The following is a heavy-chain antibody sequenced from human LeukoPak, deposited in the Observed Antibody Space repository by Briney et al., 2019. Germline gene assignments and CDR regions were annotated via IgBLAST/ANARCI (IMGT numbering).Heavy chain of an antibody. CDR3: AREVRAFRELDFEDLSLYFDS. CDR1: GFTFSSYG. D-gene: IGHD3-16*02. Sequence: GGSLRLSCAASGFTFSSYGMHWVRQAPGKGLEWVAFIRYDGSNKYYADSVKGRFTISRDNSKNTLYLQMNSLRAEDTAVYYCAREVRAFRELDFEDLSLYFDSWGQGTLVTVSS. J-gene: IGHJ4*02. CDR2: IRYDGSNK. V-gene: IGHV3-30*02.